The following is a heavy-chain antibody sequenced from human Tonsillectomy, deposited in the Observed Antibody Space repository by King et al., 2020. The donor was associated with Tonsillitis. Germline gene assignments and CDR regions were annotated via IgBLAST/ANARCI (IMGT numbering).Heavy chain of an antibody. CDR1: GFTFDDYA. J-gene: IGHJ6*02. V-gene: IGHV3-9*01. CDR3: AKEDRAYGMDV. Sequence: VQLVESGGGLVQPGRSLRLSCAASGFTFDDYAMHWVRQAPGKGLEWVSGISWNSGSIGYADSVKGRFTISRDNAKKSLYLQMNSLRAEDTALYYCAKEDRAYGMDVWGQGTTVTVSS. CDR2: ISWNSGSI. D-gene: IGHD2-15*01.